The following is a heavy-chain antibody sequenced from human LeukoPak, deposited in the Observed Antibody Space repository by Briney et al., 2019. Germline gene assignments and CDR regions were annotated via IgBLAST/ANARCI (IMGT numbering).Heavy chain of an antibody. D-gene: IGHD6-13*01. Sequence: ASVKVSCKASGYTFTSYYMHWVRQAPGQGLEWMGIINPSGGSTSYAQKFQGRVTMTRDTSISTAYMELSRLRSDDTAVYYCAREFLGGSSWTWGQGTLVTVSS. CDR1: GYTFTSYY. CDR3: AREFLGGSSWT. V-gene: IGHV1-46*01. J-gene: IGHJ5*02. CDR2: INPSGGST.